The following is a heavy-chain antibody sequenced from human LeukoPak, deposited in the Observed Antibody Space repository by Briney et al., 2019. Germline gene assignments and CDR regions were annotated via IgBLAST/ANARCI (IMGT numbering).Heavy chain of an antibody. CDR1: GGSFSGYY. CDR3: ARGLRYFDWLLSPRGMDV. V-gene: IGHV4-34*01. J-gene: IGHJ6*02. CDR2: INHSGST. D-gene: IGHD3-9*01. Sequence: SETLSLTCAVYGGSFSGYYWSWIRQPPGKGLEWIGEINHSGSTNYNPSLKSRVTISVDTSKNQFSLKLSSVTAADTAVYYCARGLRYFDWLLSPRGMDVWGQGTTVTVSS.